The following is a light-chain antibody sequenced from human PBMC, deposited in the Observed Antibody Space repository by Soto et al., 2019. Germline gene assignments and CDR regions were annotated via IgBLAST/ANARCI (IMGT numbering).Light chain of an antibody. CDR2: EIN. V-gene: IGLV2-8*01. Sequence: QPVLTQPPSASGSPGQSITISCTGTSSDVGAFNYVSWYQQYPGKAPKLMIFEINKRPAGVPDRFSGSKSGNTASLTVSGLQAEDEADYYCSSYAGSNIYVFGGGTQLTVL. CDR3: SSYAGSNIYV. J-gene: IGLJ7*01. CDR1: SSDVGAFNY.